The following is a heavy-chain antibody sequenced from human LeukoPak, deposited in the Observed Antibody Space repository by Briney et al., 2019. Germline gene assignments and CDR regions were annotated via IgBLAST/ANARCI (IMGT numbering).Heavy chain of an antibody. J-gene: IGHJ5*02. V-gene: IGHV3-23*01. CDR1: GFTSSNFA. CDR3: TKDPNGDYIGAFDP. Sequence: PGGSLRLSCAASGFTSSNFAMTWVRQAPGKGLEWVSSITGNGGSAVYTDSVKGRFTTSRDNSKNTLYLQMNSLRAEDTALYYCTKDPNGDYIGAFDPWGQGTLVTVSS. CDR2: ITGNGGSA. D-gene: IGHD4-17*01.